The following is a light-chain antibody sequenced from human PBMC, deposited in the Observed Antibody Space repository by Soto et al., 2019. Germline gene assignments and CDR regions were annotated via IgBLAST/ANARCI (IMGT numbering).Light chain of an antibody. J-gene: IGKJ4*01. V-gene: IGKV1-5*01. CDR1: QSISSW. Sequence: DIQMTQSPSTLSASVGDRVTITCRASQSISSWLAWYQQKPGKAPKLLIYDASSLESGVPSRFSGSGSGTEFTLTIRSLQPDDFATYYCQQYDSYSPLTFGGGTNVHIK. CDR3: QQYDSYSPLT. CDR2: DAS.